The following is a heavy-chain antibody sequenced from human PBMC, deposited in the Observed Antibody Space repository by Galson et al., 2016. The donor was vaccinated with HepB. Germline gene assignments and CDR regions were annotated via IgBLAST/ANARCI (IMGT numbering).Heavy chain of an antibody. D-gene: IGHD4-17*01. Sequence: SLRLSCAASGFTFNNFGMSWVRHVPGEGLEWVAGISSSGAGTHYTDSVKGRFTIFRDNSKNILYLQMNSMRPEDTAIYYCARDTRGSYGAPFDQWGQGTQVTVSS. CDR3: ARDTRGSYGAPFDQ. V-gene: IGHV3-23*01. CDR2: ISSSGAGT. CDR1: GFTFNNFG. J-gene: IGHJ4*02.